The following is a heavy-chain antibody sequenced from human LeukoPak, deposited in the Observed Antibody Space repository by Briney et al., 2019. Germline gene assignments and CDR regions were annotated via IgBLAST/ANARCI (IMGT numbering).Heavy chain of an antibody. V-gene: IGHV4-38-2*02. Sequence: SETLSLTCTVSGYSISSGYYWGWIRRPPGKGLEWIGSIYYSGSTYYNPSLKSRVTISVDTSKNQFSLKLSSVTAADTAVYYCATPMVRGVVQDYWGQGTLVTVSS. D-gene: IGHD3-10*01. CDR2: IYYSGST. CDR1: GYSISSGYY. CDR3: ATPMVRGVVQDY. J-gene: IGHJ4*02.